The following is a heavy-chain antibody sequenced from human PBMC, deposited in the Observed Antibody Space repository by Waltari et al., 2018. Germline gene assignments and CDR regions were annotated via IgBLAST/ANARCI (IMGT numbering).Heavy chain of an antibody. V-gene: IGHV4-34*01. D-gene: IGHD2-15*01. CDR1: GGSFSGYY. Sequence: QMQLQQWGAGLLKPSETLSLTCAVYGGSFSGYYWSWIRQPPGKGLEWIGEINHSGSTNYNPSLKSRVTISVDTSKNQFSLKLSSVTAADTAVYYCARGPPGYCSGGSCYLFDYWGQGTLVTVSS. J-gene: IGHJ4*02. CDR3: ARGPPGYCSGGSCYLFDY. CDR2: INHSGST.